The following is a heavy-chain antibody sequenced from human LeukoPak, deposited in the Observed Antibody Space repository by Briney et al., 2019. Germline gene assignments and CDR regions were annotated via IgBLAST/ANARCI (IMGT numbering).Heavy chain of an antibody. CDR1: GGSFSGYY. V-gene: IGHV4-34*01. CDR3: ARGPGAIDYYDSSGYYTFDY. J-gene: IGHJ4*02. D-gene: IGHD3-22*01. CDR2: INHSGST. Sequence: PSETLSLTCAVYGGSFSGYYWSWIRQPPGKGLEWIGEINHSGSTNYNPSLESRVTISVDTSKNQFSLKLSSVTAADTAVYYCARGPGAIDYYDSSGYYTFDYWGQGTLVTVSS.